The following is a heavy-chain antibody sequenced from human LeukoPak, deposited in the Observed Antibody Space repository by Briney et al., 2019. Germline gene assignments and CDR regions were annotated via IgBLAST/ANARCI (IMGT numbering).Heavy chain of an antibody. D-gene: IGHD4-17*01. J-gene: IGHJ4*02. Sequence: PGGTLRLSCAVSGFTFSSYGMSWVRQAPGKGLEWVSAISGSGYSAYYADSVKGRFTISRDNSKNTLYLQMNSLRGEDTAVYYCAKDHGHGDYTVDYWGQGTLVTVSS. V-gene: IGHV3-23*01. CDR3: AKDHGHGDYTVDY. CDR2: ISGSGYSA. CDR1: GFTFSSYG.